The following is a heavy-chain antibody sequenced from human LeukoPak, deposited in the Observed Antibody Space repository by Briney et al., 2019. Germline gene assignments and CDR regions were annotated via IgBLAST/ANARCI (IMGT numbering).Heavy chain of an antibody. D-gene: IGHD5-12*01. Sequence: PGGSLRLSCAASGFTFSSYSMNWVRQAPGKGLEWVSSISSSSSYIYYADSVKGRFTISRDNSKNTVYLQMNGLRAEDSALYYCAKGIWAEAGGYDPFDYWRQGTLVTVSS. CDR1: GFTFSSYS. J-gene: IGHJ4*02. V-gene: IGHV3-21*04. CDR3: AKGIWAEAGGYDPFDY. CDR2: ISSSSSYI.